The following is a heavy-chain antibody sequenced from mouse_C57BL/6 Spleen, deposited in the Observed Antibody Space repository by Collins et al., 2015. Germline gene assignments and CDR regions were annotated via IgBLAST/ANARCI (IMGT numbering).Heavy chain of an antibody. D-gene: IGHD2-2*01. CDR2: ISYDGSN. J-gene: IGHJ1*01. CDR3: ARGLWLRRGYWYFDV. Sequence: DVQLQESGPGLVKPSQSLSLTCSVTGYSITSGYYWNWIRQFPGNKLEWMGYISYDGSNNYNPSLKNRISITRDTSKNQFFLKLNSVTTEDTATYYCARGLWLRRGYWYFDVWGAGTTVTVSS. V-gene: IGHV3-6*02. CDR1: GYSITSGYY.